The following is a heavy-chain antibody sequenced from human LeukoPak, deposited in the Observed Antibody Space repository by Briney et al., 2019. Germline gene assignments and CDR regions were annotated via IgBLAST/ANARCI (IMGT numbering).Heavy chain of an antibody. CDR3: ARYVVGASTYYFDY. Sequence: QPGGSLRLSCAASGLTFSGEAISWVRQAPGKGLEWVSTIVTRDGSTYYPDSVKGRFTISRDNSKNTFYLQVNSLRADDTAVYFCARYVVGASTYYFDYWGQGTLVTVSS. D-gene: IGHD2-15*01. J-gene: IGHJ4*02. CDR1: GLTFSGEA. V-gene: IGHV3-23*01. CDR2: IVTRDGST.